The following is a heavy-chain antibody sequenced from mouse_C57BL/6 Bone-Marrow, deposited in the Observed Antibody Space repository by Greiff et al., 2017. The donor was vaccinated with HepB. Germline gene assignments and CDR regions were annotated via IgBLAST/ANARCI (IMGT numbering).Heavy chain of an antibody. D-gene: IGHD2-4*01. V-gene: IGHV5-4*03. J-gene: IGHJ3*01. CDR3: ARAPTMTPFAY. CDR2: ISDGGSYT. Sequence: EVMLVESGGGLVKPGGSLKLSCAASGFTFSSYAMSWVRQTPEKRLEWVATISDGGSYTYYPDNVKGRFTISRDNAKNNLYLQMSHLKSEDTAMYYCARAPTMTPFAYWGQGTLVTVSA. CDR1: GFTFSSYA.